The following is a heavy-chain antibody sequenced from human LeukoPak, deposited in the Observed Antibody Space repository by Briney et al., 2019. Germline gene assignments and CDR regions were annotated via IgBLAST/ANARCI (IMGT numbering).Heavy chain of an antibody. Sequence: ASVKVSCKASGYTFTGYYMHWVRQAPGQGLEWMGRINPNNGGTNFIQKFQGRVTMTRDTSISTAYMELSRLRSDDTAVYYCARAFGTYSDTFDIWGQGTMVTVSS. D-gene: IGHD1-26*01. CDR3: ARAFGTYSDTFDI. CDR1: GYTFTGYY. V-gene: IGHV1-2*06. CDR2: INPNNGGT. J-gene: IGHJ3*02.